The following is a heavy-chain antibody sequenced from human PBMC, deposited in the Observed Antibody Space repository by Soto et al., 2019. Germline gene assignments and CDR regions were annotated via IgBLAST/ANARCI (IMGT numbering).Heavy chain of an antibody. D-gene: IGHD3-22*01. V-gene: IGHV3-48*02. Sequence: GGSLRLSCAASGFTFSSYSMNWVRQAPGKGLEWVSYISSSSSTIYYADSVKGRFTISRDNAKNSLYLQMNSLRDEDTAVYYCARELYDSSGYYYYYYYGMDVWRQGTTFTVSS. J-gene: IGHJ6*02. CDR1: GFTFSSYS. CDR2: ISSSSSTI. CDR3: ARELYDSSGYYYYYYYGMDV.